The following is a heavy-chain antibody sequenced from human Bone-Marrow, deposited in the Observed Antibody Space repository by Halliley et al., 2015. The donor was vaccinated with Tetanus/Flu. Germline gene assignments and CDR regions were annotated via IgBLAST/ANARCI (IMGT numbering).Heavy chain of an antibody. V-gene: IGHV4-59*01. J-gene: IGHJ4*02. Sequence: WIGYIHYSGGPNYNPSLKSRLPISVDTSRNQFSLKLSSVTAADTAVYYCARDLGGIDTSGFLDQWGQGTLVTVSS. CDR2: IHYSGGP. CDR3: ARDLGGIDTSGFLDQ. D-gene: IGHD6-19*01.